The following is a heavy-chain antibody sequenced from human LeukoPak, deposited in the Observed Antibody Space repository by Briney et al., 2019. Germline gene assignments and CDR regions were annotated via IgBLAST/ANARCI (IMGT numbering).Heavy chain of an antibody. J-gene: IGHJ6*03. Sequence: GGSLRLSCAASGFTFSSYWMSWVRQAPGKGLEWVANIKQDGSEKYYVDSVKGRFTISRDNAKNSLYLQMNSLRAEDTAVYYCARDRAVVVPAAQRYYYYMDVWGKGTTVTVSS. CDR2: IKQDGSEK. D-gene: IGHD2-2*01. CDR3: ARDRAVVVPAAQRYYYYMDV. V-gene: IGHV3-7*01. CDR1: GFTFSSYW.